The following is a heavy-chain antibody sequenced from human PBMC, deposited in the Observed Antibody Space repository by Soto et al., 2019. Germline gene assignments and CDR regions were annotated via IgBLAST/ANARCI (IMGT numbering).Heavy chain of an antibody. CDR3: ARGDCSGGTCYSGPPLNWLDP. V-gene: IGHV1-18*01. CDR2: ISAYNGNT. D-gene: IGHD2-15*01. Sequence: QVQLVQSGDEVKKPGASVKVSCKASGFTFTTSGINWVRQAPGQGLEWMGWISAYNGNTNYAQKFQGRVTMTTDTSTSTAYMELRSLTSDDTAVYYCARGDCSGGTCYSGPPLNWLDPWGQGTLVAVST. J-gene: IGHJ5*02. CDR1: GFTFTTSG.